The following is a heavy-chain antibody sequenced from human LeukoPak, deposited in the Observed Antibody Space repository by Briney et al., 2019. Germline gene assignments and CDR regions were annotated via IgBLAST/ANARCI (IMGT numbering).Heavy chain of an antibody. CDR2: INHSGST. CDR1: GGSFSGYY. D-gene: IGHD1-26*01. J-gene: IGHJ4*02. V-gene: IGHV4-34*01. CDR3: ARGLGATTALASDY. Sequence: SETLSLTCAVYGGSFSGYYWSWIRQPPGKGLEWIGEINHSGSTNYNPSLKSRVTISVDTSKNQFSLKLSSVTTADTAVYYCARGLGATTALASDYWGQGTLVTVSS.